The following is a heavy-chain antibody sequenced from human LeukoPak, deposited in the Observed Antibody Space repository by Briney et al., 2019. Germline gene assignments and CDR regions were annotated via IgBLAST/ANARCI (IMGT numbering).Heavy chain of an antibody. CDR1: GFTFSSYS. CDR2: ISSSSSYI. CDR3: ARETYDYVWGSYRPSTIDY. Sequence: GGSLRLSCAASGFTFSSYSMNWVRQAPGKGLEWVSSISSSSSYIYYADSVKGRFTISRDNAKNSLYLQMNSLRAEDTAVYYCARETYDYVWGSYRPSTIDYRGQGTLVTVSS. J-gene: IGHJ4*02. D-gene: IGHD3-16*02. V-gene: IGHV3-21*01.